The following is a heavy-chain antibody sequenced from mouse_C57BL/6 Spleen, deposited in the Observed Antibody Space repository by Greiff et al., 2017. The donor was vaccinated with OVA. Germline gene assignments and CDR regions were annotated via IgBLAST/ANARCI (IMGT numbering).Heavy chain of an antibody. CDR1: GFTFSDYG. Sequence: DVKLVESGGGLVKPGGSLKLSCAASGFTFSDYGMHWVRQAPEKGLEWVAYISSGSSTIYYADTVKGRFTTSRDNAKNTLFLQMTSLRSEDTAMYYCVYGNYAWYFDVWGTGTTVTVSS. D-gene: IGHD2-10*02. CDR3: VYGNYAWYFDV. CDR2: ISSGSSTI. V-gene: IGHV5-17*01. J-gene: IGHJ1*03.